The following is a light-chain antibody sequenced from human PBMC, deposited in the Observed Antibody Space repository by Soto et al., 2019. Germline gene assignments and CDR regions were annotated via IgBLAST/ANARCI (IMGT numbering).Light chain of an antibody. Sequence: QSALTQPPSVSGSPGQSITISCTGTNSDGGDYNDVSWYQQHPGKAPKLLIYDITNRPSGVSNRFSGSKSGNTASLTISGLEAEDEANYYCTSYTTCSSVFGTGTKLTVL. CDR2: DIT. CDR3: TSYTTCSSV. CDR1: NSDGGDYND. V-gene: IGLV2-14*01. J-gene: IGLJ1*01.